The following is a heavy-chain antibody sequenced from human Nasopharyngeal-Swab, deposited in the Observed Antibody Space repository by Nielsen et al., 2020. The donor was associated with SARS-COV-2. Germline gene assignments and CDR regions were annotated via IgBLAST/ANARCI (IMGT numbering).Heavy chain of an antibody. D-gene: IGHD3-22*01. CDR3: ARGYRGGRITMIADAFDI. J-gene: IGHJ3*02. V-gene: IGHV3-48*03. CDR2: ISSSGSTI. Sequence: GGSLRLSCAASEFTFSSYEMNWVRQAPGKGLEWVSYISSSGSTIYYADSVKGRFTISRDNAKNSLYLQMNSLRAEDTAVYYCARGYRGGRITMIADAFDIWGQGTMVTVSS. CDR1: EFTFSSYE.